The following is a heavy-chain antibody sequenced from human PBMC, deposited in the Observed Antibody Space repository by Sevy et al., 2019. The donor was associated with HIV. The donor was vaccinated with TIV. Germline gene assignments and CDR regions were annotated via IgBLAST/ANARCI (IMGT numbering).Heavy chain of an antibody. CDR3: ARFNYFDNSRLHYYYGMDV. J-gene: IGHJ6*02. D-gene: IGHD3-22*01. Sequence: SETLSLTCTVSGGSISSYYGNGTRQPPGKGLEWIGFIYYSGSTNYNPSLKSRVTISVDTPKNQFTLKLISVTAADTAVYYCARFNYFDNSRLHYYYGMDVWGQGTTVTVSS. CDR2: IYYSGST. V-gene: IGHV4-59*13. CDR1: GGSISSYY.